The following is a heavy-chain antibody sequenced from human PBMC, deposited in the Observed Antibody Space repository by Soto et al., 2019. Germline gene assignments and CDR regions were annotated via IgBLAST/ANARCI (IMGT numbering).Heavy chain of an antibody. J-gene: IGHJ3*02. CDR3: ARPTYCSSTNCNDAFDI. CDR1: GGSISNYY. V-gene: IGHV4-59*12. CDR2: IYDSGST. Sequence: PSETLSLTCTVSGGSISNYYWSWVRQPPGKGLEWIGYIYDSGSTNYDPSLKSRVTISVDTSKNQFSLKLSSVTAADTAVYFCARPTYCSSTNCNDAFDIWGQGTMVTVSS. D-gene: IGHD2-2*01.